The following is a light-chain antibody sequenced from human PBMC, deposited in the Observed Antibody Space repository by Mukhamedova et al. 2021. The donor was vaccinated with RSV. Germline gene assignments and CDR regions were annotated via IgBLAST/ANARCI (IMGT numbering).Light chain of an antibody. Sequence: WYQRRVHGRPPQLLIYAASILQSGVPSRFSGRGSGTDFTLTIYNLQPEDFASYYCQQSFSVPITFGGGTTVGLK. CDR3: QQSFSVPIT. V-gene: IGKV1-39*01. CDR2: AAS. J-gene: IGKJ4*01.